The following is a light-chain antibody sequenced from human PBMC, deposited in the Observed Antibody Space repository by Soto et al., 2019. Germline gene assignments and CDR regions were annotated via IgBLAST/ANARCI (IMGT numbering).Light chain of an antibody. Sequence: QSVLTQPASVSGSPGQSITISCTGTSSDVGGYNYVSWYQQHPGKAPKLMIYDVSNRPSGVSNRFSDSKSGNTASLTISGLQAEDEADYYCSSYTSSTSLPYVFATGTKLTVL. CDR3: SSYTSSTSLPYV. CDR2: DVS. V-gene: IGLV2-14*01. CDR1: SSDVGGYNY. J-gene: IGLJ1*01.